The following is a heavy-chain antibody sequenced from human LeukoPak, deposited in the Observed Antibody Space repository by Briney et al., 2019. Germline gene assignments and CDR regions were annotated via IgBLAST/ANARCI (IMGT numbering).Heavy chain of an antibody. V-gene: IGHV3-9*01. CDR3: AKGGYSYGSSSSFDY. D-gene: IGHD5-18*01. J-gene: IGHJ4*02. CDR1: GFTFDDYA. Sequence: HPGRSLRLSCAASGFTFDDYAMHWVQQAPGKGLEWVSGISWNSGSIGYADSEKGRFTISRDNAKNSLYLQMNSLRAEDTALYYCAKGGYSYGSSSSFDYWGQGTLVTVSS. CDR2: ISWNSGSI.